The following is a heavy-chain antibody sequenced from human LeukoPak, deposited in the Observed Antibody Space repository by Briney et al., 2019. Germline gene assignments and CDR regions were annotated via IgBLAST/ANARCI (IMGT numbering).Heavy chain of an antibody. D-gene: IGHD5-12*01. CDR3: AREGSGVDIVATIPPYFDY. J-gene: IGHJ4*02. CDR2: ISAYNGNT. CDR1: GYTFTSYG. V-gene: IGHV1-18*01. Sequence: GASVKVSCKASGYTFTSYGISWVRQAPGQGLEWMGWISAYNGNTNYAQKLQGRVTMTTDTSTSTAYMELRSLRSDDTAVYYCAREGSGVDIVATIPPYFDYWGQGTLVTVSS.